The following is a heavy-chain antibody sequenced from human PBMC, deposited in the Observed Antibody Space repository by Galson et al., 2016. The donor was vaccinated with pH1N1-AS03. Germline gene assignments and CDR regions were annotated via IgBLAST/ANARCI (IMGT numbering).Heavy chain of an antibody. CDR3: ARADWGSADY. Sequence: SLRLSCAASGFVFSNYWMSWVRQAPGKGLESVVNINQGGSETYYVDSMKGRFTIFRDNAKNSLYLQMNSLRADDTAVYYCARADWGSADYWGQGTLVSVSS. J-gene: IGHJ4*02. CDR1: GFVFSNYW. CDR2: INQGGSET. V-gene: IGHV3-7*03. D-gene: IGHD7-27*01.